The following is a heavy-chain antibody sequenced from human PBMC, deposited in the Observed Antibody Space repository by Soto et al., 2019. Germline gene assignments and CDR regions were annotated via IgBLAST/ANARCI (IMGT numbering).Heavy chain of an antibody. Sequence: PSETLSLTCAVYGGSFSGYYWSWIRQPPGKGLEWIGEINHSGSTNYNPSLKSRVTISVDTSKNQFSLKLSSVTAADTAVYYCARLGKQQLVRGGSWFDPWGQGTLVTV. D-gene: IGHD6-13*01. CDR3: ARLGKQQLVRGGSWFDP. CDR1: GGSFSGYY. CDR2: INHSGST. V-gene: IGHV4-34*01. J-gene: IGHJ5*02.